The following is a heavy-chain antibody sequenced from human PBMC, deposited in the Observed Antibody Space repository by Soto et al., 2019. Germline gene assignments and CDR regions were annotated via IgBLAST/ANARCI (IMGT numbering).Heavy chain of an antibody. CDR1: GGTFSSYT. Sequence: QVQLVQSGAEVKKPGSSVKVSCKASGGTFSSYTISWVRQAPGQGLEWMGRIIPILGIANYAQKFQGRVTITAGKSTSTAYMELSSLRSEDTAVYYCARGDKQLVNNWFDPWGQGTLVTVSS. D-gene: IGHD6-13*01. CDR2: IIPILGIA. V-gene: IGHV1-69*02. CDR3: ARGDKQLVNNWFDP. J-gene: IGHJ5*02.